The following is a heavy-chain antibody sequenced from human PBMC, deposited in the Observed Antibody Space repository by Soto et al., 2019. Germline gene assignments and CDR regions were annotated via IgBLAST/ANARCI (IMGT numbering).Heavy chain of an antibody. J-gene: IGHJ4*02. CDR3: ARDGYYDSSGYRSDFDY. CDR2: ISAYNGNT. V-gene: IGHV1-18*01. Sequence: QVQLVQSGAEVKKPGASVKVSCKASGYTFTSYGISWVRQAPGQGLEWMGWISAYNGNTNYAQKRQGRVTMTTDTSPSXXYMELRSLRSDDTAVYYCARDGYYDSSGYRSDFDYWGQGTLVTVSS. D-gene: IGHD3-22*01. CDR1: GYTFTSYG.